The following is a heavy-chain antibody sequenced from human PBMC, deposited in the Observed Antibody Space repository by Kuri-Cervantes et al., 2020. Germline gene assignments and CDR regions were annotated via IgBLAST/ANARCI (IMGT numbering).Heavy chain of an antibody. J-gene: IGHJ3*02. V-gene: IGHV1-18*01. Sequence: ASVKVSCKASGYIFTNYAIIWVRQAPGQGLEWMGWISAYNGNTNYAQKLQGRVTMTTDTSTSTAYMELRSLRSDDTAVYYCARVGVLLWFGELSLDIWGQGTMVTVSS. CDR1: GYIFTNYA. CDR3: ARVGVLLWFGELSLDI. D-gene: IGHD3-10*01. CDR2: ISAYNGNT.